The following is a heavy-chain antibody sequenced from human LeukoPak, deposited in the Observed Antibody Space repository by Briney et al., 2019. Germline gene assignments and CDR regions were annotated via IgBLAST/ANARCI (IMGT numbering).Heavy chain of an antibody. J-gene: IGHJ4*02. D-gene: IGHD5-18*01. CDR2: VNLQGST. Sequence: SETLSLTCGVSGGSITITNYWTWVRQPPGKGLEWIGEVNLQGSTNYNPSLMGRVAISVDTSENHISLQLTSVTAADTAVYYCASYSGYSYGFDYWGQGTLVTVSS. CDR3: ASYSGYSYGFDY. CDR1: GGSITITNY. V-gene: IGHV4-4*02.